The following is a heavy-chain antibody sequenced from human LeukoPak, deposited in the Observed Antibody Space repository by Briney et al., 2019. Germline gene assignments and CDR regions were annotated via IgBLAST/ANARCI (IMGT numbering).Heavy chain of an antibody. CDR1: GFTFSDYY. J-gene: IGHJ6*03. V-gene: IGHV3-11*04. D-gene: IGHD5-18*01. CDR2: ISSSGSTI. Sequence: GGSLRLSCAASGFTFSDYYMSWIRQAPGKGLEWVSYISSSGSTIYYADSVKGRFTISRDNAKNSLYLQMNSLRAEDTAVYYCARDVGYGPIYYYYYYMDVWGKGTTVTVSS. CDR3: ARDVGYGPIYYYYYYMDV.